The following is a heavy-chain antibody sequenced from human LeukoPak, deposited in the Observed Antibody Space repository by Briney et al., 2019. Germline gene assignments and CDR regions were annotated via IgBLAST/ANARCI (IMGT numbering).Heavy chain of an antibody. V-gene: IGHV1-69*05. Sequence: GASVKVSCKASGGTFSSYAISWVRQAPGQGLEWMGGIIPIFGTANYAQKFQGRVTITTDESTSTAYMELSSLRSEDTAVYYCASTRLQYPTPNDSFDYWGQGTLVTVSS. CDR1: GGTFSSYA. J-gene: IGHJ4*02. CDR2: IIPIFGTA. CDR3: ASTRLQYPTPNDSFDY. D-gene: IGHD5-24*01.